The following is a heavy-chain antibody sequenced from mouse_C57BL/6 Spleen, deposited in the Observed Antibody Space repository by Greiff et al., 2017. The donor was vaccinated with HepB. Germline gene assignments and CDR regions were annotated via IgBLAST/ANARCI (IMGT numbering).Heavy chain of an antibody. J-gene: IGHJ1*03. CDR1: GFTFSSYG. CDR2: ISSGGSYT. CDR3: ARHPNWDGDWYFDV. Sequence: EVHLVESGGDLVKPGGSLKLSCAASGFTFSSYGMSWVRQTPDKRLEWVATISSGGSYTYYPDSVKGRFTISRDNAKNTLYLQMSSLKSEDTAMYYCARHPNWDGDWYFDVWGTGTTVTVSS. D-gene: IGHD4-1*01. V-gene: IGHV5-6*01.